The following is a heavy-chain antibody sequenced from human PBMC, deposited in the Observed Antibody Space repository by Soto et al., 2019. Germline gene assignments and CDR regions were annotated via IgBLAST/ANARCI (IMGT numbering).Heavy chain of an antibody. CDR2: IHSSGYT. V-gene: IGHV4-59*02. J-gene: IGHJ6*02. Sequence: WETLSLTCSVSGGSVDNYHWSWIRRPPGKGLEWVGYIHSSGYTNYNPSLRSRLTLSVDTSKNQFSLRVSPVTAADTAVYYCARLSHIFPVETYYYHSMDIWGHGITVTVSS. D-gene: IGHD3-9*01. CDR3: ARLSHIFPVETYYYHSMDI. CDR1: GGSVDNYH.